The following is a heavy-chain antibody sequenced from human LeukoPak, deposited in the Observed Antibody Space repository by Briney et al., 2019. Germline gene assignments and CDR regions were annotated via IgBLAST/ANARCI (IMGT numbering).Heavy chain of an antibody. CDR1: GGSISSYY. J-gene: IGHJ5*02. Sequence: SETLSLTCTVSGGSISSYYWSWIRQPPGKGLEWIGEINHSGSTNYNPSLKSRVTISVDTSKNQFSLKLSSVTAADTAVYYCARGGYKASGYLRNNWFDPWGQGTLVTVSS. CDR2: INHSGST. D-gene: IGHD3-22*01. CDR3: ARGGYKASGYLRNNWFDP. V-gene: IGHV4-34*01.